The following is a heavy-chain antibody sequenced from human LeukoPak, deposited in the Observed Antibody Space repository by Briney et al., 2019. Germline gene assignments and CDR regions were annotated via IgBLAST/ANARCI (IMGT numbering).Heavy chain of an antibody. Sequence: GGSLRLSCRASGFTFNTFWMHWVRHAPGKGLVWVARINSERTTTSYADSVKGRFTISRDNAKNTLYLQMNSLRGDDTAVYYCVRGRTGCLDNWGQGTLVTVSS. CDR1: GFTFNTFW. CDR2: INSERTTT. V-gene: IGHV3-74*01. CDR3: VRGRTGCLDN. D-gene: IGHD6-19*01. J-gene: IGHJ4*02.